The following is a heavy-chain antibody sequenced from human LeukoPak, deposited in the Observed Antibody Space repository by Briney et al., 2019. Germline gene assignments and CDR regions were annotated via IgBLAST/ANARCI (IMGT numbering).Heavy chain of an antibody. Sequence: PGGSLRLSCTASGLTLSTAWMSWVRQAPGKGLEWVAVISYDGSNKYYADSVKGRFTISRDNSKNTLYLQMNSLRAEDTAVYYCPKDRATGTQFYFYGMDVWGQGTTVTVSS. J-gene: IGHJ6*02. CDR2: ISYDGSNK. D-gene: IGHD3-10*01. CDR3: PKDRATGTQFYFYGMDV. CDR1: GLTLSTAW. V-gene: IGHV3-30*18.